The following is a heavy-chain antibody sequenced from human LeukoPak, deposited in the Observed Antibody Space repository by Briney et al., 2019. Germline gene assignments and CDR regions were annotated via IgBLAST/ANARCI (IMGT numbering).Heavy chain of an antibody. J-gene: IGHJ6*02. Sequence: SETLSLTCTVSGGSISSYYWSWIRQPPGKGLEWIGYIYYSGSTNYNPSLKSRVTISVDTSKNQFSQKLSSVTAADTAVYYCARLIRNYYDSSGYYYELSYYYGMDVWGQGTTVTVSS. V-gene: IGHV4-59*08. CDR1: GGSISSYY. CDR2: IYYSGST. D-gene: IGHD3-22*01. CDR3: ARLIRNYYDSSGYYYELSYYYGMDV.